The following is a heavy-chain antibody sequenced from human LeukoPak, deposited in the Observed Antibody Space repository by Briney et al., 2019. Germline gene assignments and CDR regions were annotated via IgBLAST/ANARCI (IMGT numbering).Heavy chain of an antibody. V-gene: IGHV3-23*01. D-gene: IGHD3-10*01. Sequence: GGSLRLSCAASGFTFSSYAMSWVRQAPGKGLEWVPAISGSGGSTYYADSVKGRFTISRDNSKNTLYLQMNSLRAEDTAVYYCAKGIWFGELFPIDPWGQGTLVTVSS. CDR1: GFTFSSYA. CDR3: AKGIWFGELFPIDP. CDR2: ISGSGGST. J-gene: IGHJ5*02.